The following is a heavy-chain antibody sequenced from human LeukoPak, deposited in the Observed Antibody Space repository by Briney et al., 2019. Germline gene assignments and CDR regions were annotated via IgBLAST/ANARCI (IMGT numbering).Heavy chain of an antibody. CDR2: IYPGDSDT. CDR1: GYSLTSYW. D-gene: IGHD5-24*01. V-gene: IGHV5-51*01. J-gene: IGHJ4*02. CDR3: ARALRDGYNRGKPIHFDY. Sequence: GESLKISCKGSGYSLTSYWIGWVRQMPGKGLEWMGIIYPGDSDTRYSPSFQGQVTISADKSISTAYPQWSSLKASDTAMYYCARALRDGYNRGKPIHFDYWGQGTLVTVSS.